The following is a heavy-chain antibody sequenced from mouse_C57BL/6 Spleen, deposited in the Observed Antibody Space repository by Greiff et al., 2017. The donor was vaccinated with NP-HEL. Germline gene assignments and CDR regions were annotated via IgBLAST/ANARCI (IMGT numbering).Heavy chain of an antibody. Sequence: EVQLQQSGPELVKPGASVKIPCKASGYTFTDYNMDWVKQSHGKSLEWIGDINPNNGGTIYNQKFKGKATLTVDKSSSTAYMELRSLTSEDTAVYYCARGTYYYGSTHFDYWGQGTTLTVSS. D-gene: IGHD1-1*01. CDR2: INPNNGGT. CDR1: GYTFTDYN. CDR3: ARGTYYYGSTHFDY. V-gene: IGHV1-18*01. J-gene: IGHJ2*01.